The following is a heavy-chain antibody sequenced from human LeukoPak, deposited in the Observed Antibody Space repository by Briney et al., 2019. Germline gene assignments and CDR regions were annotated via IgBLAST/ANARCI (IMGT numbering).Heavy chain of an antibody. Sequence: GASVKVSCKASGGTFSSYAISWVRQAPGQGLEWMGGIIPIFGTANYAQKFQGRVTITTDESTSTAYMELSSLRSEDTAVYYCARTGRGMRIAAAGRDAFDIWGQGTMVTVSS. J-gene: IGHJ3*02. CDR2: IIPIFGTA. CDR1: GGTFSSYA. D-gene: IGHD6-13*01. V-gene: IGHV1-69*05. CDR3: ARTGRGMRIAAAGRDAFDI.